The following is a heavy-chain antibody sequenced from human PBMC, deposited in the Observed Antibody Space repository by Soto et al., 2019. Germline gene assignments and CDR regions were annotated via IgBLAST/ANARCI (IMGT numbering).Heavy chain of an antibody. Sequence: ASVKVSCKASGGTFSSYTIIWVRQAPGQGLEWMGGFDPEDDETIYAQKFQGRLTMTEDTSTDTAYMELSGLRSEDTAVYYCATESGWYNWFDPWGQGTLVTVSS. D-gene: IGHD6-19*01. CDR3: ATESGWYNWFDP. J-gene: IGHJ5*02. CDR1: GGTFSSYT. V-gene: IGHV1-24*01. CDR2: FDPEDDET.